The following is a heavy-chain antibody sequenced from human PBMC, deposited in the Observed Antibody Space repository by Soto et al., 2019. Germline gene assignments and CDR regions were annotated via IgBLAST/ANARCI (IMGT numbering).Heavy chain of an antibody. Sequence: EVQLLESGGGLVQPGGSLRLSCAASGITFSSYAMSWVRQAPGKGLEWVSAISGRGGSTYYADSVKGRFTISRDNSENTLYLQMNSLRAEDTAVYYCAKGGDWDWFDPWGQGTLVTVSS. V-gene: IGHV3-23*01. D-gene: IGHD3-10*01. J-gene: IGHJ5*02. CDR2: ISGRGGST. CDR3: AKGGDWDWFDP. CDR1: GITFSSYA.